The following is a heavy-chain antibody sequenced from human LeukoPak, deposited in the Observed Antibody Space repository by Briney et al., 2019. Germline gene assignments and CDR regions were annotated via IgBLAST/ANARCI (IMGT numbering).Heavy chain of an antibody. J-gene: IGHJ4*02. CDR2: IDGPTYRT. CDR1: GFTFSNYA. Sequence: PGESLRLSCAASGFTFSNYAMSWVRQAPGKGLGWVSTIDGPTYRTHYADSVMGRFTISRDNSRNTLYLQMNSLRVEDTAVYFCTTWVGAHFDFWGQGTLVTVSS. D-gene: IGHD1-26*01. CDR3: TTWVGAHFDF. V-gene: IGHV3-23*01.